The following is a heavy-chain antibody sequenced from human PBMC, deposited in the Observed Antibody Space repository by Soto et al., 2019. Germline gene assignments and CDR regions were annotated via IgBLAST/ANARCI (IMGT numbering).Heavy chain of an antibody. J-gene: IGHJ6*02. Sequence: QVQLQESGPGLVRPSQTLSLTCTVSGGSISSGGYYWSWIRQHPGKGLEWIGYIYYSGSTDYNPALKRRVTRAGDTAKNQFSLKLSSVTAADTAVYYCARGGRRSPAMDVWGQGTTVTVSS. CDR1: GGSISSGGYY. CDR3: ARGGRRSPAMDV. V-gene: IGHV4-31*03. CDR2: IYYSGST.